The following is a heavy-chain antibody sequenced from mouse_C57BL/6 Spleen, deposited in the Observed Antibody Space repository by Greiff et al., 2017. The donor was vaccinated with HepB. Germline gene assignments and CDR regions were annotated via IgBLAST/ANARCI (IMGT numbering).Heavy chain of an antibody. D-gene: IGHD2-3*01. CDR1: GYTFTSYW. CDR2: IHPNRGST. V-gene: IGHV1-64*01. CDR3: SRDGSVFAY. Sequence: QVQLQQPGAELVKPGASVKLSCKASGYTFTSYWMHWVKQRPGQGLEWIGMIHPNRGSTNYNEKFKSKATLTVDQSSSTAYMQLSSLTSEDSAVYYCSRDGSVFAYWGQGTLVTVSA. J-gene: IGHJ3*01.